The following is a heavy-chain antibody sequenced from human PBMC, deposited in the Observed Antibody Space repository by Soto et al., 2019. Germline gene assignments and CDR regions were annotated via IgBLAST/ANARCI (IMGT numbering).Heavy chain of an antibody. J-gene: IGHJ6*02. CDR2: IWYDGSNE. CDR1: GFTFSSYG. V-gene: IGHV3-33*01. D-gene: IGHD3-9*01. CDR3: ARDLNQYYDILTGYYKGSEYGYGMDV. Sequence: GGSLRLSCAASGFTFSSYGMHWVRQAPGKGLEWVAVIWYDGSNEYYADSVKGRFTISRDNSKNTLYLQMNSLRAEDTAVYYCARDLNQYYDILTGYYKGSEYGYGMDVWGRGTTVTVSS.